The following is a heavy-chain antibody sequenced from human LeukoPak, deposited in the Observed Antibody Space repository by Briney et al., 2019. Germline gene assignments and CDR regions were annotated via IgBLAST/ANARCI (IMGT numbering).Heavy chain of an antibody. J-gene: IGHJ4*02. CDR1: GGSISSYY. CDR3: ATLMATIDY. CDR2: IYYSGST. V-gene: IGHV4-59*08. D-gene: IGHD5-24*01. Sequence: PSETLSPTCTVSGGSISSYYWSWIRQPPGKGLEWIGYIYYSGSTNYNPSLKSRVTISVGTSKNQFSLKLSSVTAADTAVYYCATLMATIDYWGQGTLVTVSS.